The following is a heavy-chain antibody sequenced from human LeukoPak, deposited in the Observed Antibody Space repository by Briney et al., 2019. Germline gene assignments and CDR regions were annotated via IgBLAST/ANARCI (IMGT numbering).Heavy chain of an antibody. J-gene: IGHJ6*03. CDR2: IYYSGST. D-gene: IGHD2-15*01. Sequence: ETLSLTCTVSGGSISSSSYYWGWVRQPPGKGREWIGSIYYSGSTYYNPSLKSRVTISVDTSKNQFSLKLSSVTAADTAVYYCARQYCSGGSCYLDYYYYYMDVWGKGTTVTVSS. CDR3: ARQYCSGGSCYLDYYYYYMDV. V-gene: IGHV4-39*01. CDR1: GGSISSSSYY.